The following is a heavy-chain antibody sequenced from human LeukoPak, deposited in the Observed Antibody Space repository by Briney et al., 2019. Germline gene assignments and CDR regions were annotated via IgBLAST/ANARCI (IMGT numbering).Heavy chain of an antibody. Sequence: SETLSLTCTVSGDSINSGSHYWSWIRQHPGKGLEWIGYIYYSGTTYYNPSLKSRVTISVDTSKNEFSLKLSSVTAADTAVYYCARGRYFDSWGQGTLVAVSS. V-gene: IGHV4-31*03. CDR3: ARGRYFDS. J-gene: IGHJ4*02. CDR1: GDSINSGSHY. CDR2: IYYSGTT.